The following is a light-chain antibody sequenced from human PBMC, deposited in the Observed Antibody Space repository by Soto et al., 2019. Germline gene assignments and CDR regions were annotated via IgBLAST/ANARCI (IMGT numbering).Light chain of an antibody. J-gene: IGLJ1*01. V-gene: IGLV2-8*01. Sequence: QSVLTQPPSASECPRQSVTISCTGTKNDIVVYDFVAWYHRHPGKAPLLMIFEVVQRPTGDPHRFAGSKSRNPPPMPVPALQDGEEADYPCKRSADINTYVFASATKVTVL. CDR3: KRSADINTYV. CDR1: KNDIVVYDF. CDR2: EVV.